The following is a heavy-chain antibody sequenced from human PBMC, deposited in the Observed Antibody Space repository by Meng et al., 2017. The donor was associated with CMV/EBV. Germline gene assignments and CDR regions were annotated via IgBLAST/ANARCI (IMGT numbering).Heavy chain of an antibody. D-gene: IGHD6-13*01. CDR3: ARDDNQIAGLDY. CDR1: GFTFSSYA. V-gene: IGHV3-30*04. CDR2: ISYDGSNK. Sequence: GGSLRLSRTASGFTFSSYAMHWVRQAPGKGLEWVAVISYDGSNKYYADSVKGRFTISRDNSKNTLYLQMNSLRAEDTAVYYCARDDNQIAGLDYWGQGTLVTVSS. J-gene: IGHJ4*02.